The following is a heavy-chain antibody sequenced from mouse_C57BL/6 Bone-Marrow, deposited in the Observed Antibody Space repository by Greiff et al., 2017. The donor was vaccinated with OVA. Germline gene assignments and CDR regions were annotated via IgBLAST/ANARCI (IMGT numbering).Heavy chain of an antibody. CDR1: GFTFSSYA. CDR2: ISSGGDYI. V-gene: IGHV5-9-1*02. CDR3: TREEGDITTVVATDY. D-gene: IGHD1-1*01. Sequence: EVKLMESGEGLVKPGGSLKLSCAASGFTFSSYAMSWVRQTPEKRLEWVAYISSGGDYIYYADTVKGRFTISRDNARNTLYLQMSSLKSEDTAMYYCTREEGDITTVVATDYWGQGTTLTVSS. J-gene: IGHJ2*01.